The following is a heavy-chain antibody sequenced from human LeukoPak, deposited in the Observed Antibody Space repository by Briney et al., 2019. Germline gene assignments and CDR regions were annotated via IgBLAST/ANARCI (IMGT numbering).Heavy chain of an antibody. CDR1: GYSFTTYW. J-gene: IGHJ4*02. CDR2: IYPGDSDT. Sequence: GESLKISCRGSGYSFTTYWIGWVRQMPGKGLEWMGIIYPGDSDTRYSPSFQGQVTMSADKSINTAYLQWSSLKASDTAMYYCARALYSSSSGDYWGQGTLVTVSS. D-gene: IGHD6-6*01. CDR3: ARALYSSSSGDY. V-gene: IGHV5-51*01.